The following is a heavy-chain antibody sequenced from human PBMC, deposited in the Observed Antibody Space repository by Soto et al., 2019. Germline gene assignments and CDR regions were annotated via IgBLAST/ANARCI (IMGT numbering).Heavy chain of an antibody. J-gene: IGHJ5*02. Sequence: QVQLVQSGAEVKKPGASVKVSCKVSGYTLTELSMHWVRQAPGKGLEWMGGFDPEDGETSYAQKFQGRVTMTEDTSTDTAYMELSSLRSEDTAVYYCATVPGITIFGVVAQGYPDHNWFDPWGQGTLVTVSS. CDR3: ATVPGITIFGVVAQGYPDHNWFDP. D-gene: IGHD3-3*01. V-gene: IGHV1-24*01. CDR1: GYTLTELS. CDR2: FDPEDGET.